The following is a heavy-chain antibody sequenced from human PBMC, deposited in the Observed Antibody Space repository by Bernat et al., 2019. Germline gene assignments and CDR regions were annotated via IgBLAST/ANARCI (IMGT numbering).Heavy chain of an antibody. Sequence: QLQLQESGPGLLKPSETLSLTCTVSGASISSSSYYWGWIRQPPGKGLEWIGNIYYSGSSDDNPSLKSRVTISVDTSKNQFSLKLNSVTAADTAVYYCARQGGYCSGGTCDPYWYFDLWGRGTLVTVSS. CDR2: IYYSGSS. D-gene: IGHD2-15*01. J-gene: IGHJ2*01. CDR1: GASISSSSYY. V-gene: IGHV4-39*01. CDR3: ARQGGYCSGGTCDPYWYFDL.